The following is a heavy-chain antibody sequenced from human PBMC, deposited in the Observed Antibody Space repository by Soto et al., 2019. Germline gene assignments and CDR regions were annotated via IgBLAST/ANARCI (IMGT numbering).Heavy chain of an antibody. CDR3: AKDCVDIVVVVAATDYHYGMDV. CDR2: IWYDGSNK. CDR1: GFTFSSYG. D-gene: IGHD2-15*01. Sequence: PGGSLRLSCAASGFTFSSYGMHWVRQAPGKGLEWVAVIWYDGSNKYYADSVKGRFTISRDNSKNTLYLQMNSLRAEDTAVYYWAKDCVDIVVVVAATDYHYGMDVWGQGTTVTVSS. J-gene: IGHJ6*02. V-gene: IGHV3-30*02.